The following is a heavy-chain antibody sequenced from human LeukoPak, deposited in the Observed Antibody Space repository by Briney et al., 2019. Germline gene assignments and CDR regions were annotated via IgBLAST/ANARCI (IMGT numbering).Heavy chain of an antibody. V-gene: IGHV4-61*02. J-gene: IGHJ6*03. CDR1: GGSISSGSYY. CDR3: ARTVKRYYYYYYMDV. Sequence: SQTLSLTCSVSGGSISSGSYYWSWIRQPAGKGLEWIGRIYTSGSTNYNPSLKSRVTISVDTSKNRFSLKLSSVTAADTAVYYCARTVKRYYYYYYMDVWGKGTTVTVSS. CDR2: IYTSGST. D-gene: IGHD1-1*01.